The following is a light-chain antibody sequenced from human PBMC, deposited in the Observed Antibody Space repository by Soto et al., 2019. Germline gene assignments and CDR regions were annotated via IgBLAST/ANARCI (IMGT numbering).Light chain of an antibody. CDR3: QQSYSTPFT. J-gene: IGKJ5*01. Sequence: DIQMTQSPSSLSASVGDRVTITCRASQSIRFYLNWYQQKPGKAPKLLIYTASNVQSGVPSRISGSGSGTDFTLTISSLQPEDFATYYCQQSYSTPFTFGQGTRLEIK. CDR2: TAS. V-gene: IGKV1-39*01. CDR1: QSIRFY.